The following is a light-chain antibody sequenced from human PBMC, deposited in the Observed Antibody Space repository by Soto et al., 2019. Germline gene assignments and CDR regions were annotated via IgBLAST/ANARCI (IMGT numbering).Light chain of an antibody. Sequence: DIVMTQSPDSLAVSLGERATVNCKSSQSLVYSSNNKNYLAWYQQKPGQPPKMLIYWASSRESGVPDRFSGSGSGTDFTLTISSLQAEDVAVYYCRQYYSSPLTFGGGTKVDIK. CDR3: RQYYSSPLT. J-gene: IGKJ4*01. CDR1: QSLVYSSNNKNY. V-gene: IGKV4-1*01. CDR2: WAS.